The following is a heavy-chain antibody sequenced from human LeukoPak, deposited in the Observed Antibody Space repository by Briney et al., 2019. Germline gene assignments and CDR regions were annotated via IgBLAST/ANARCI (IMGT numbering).Heavy chain of an antibody. CDR1: GGSISSSSYY. CDR3: ARQTGSGLFILP. Sequence: SETLSLTCTVSGGSISSSSYYWGWIRQPPGKGLEWIGSIYYSGSTCYNPSLKSRVTISVDTSKNQFSLKLSSVTAADTAVYYCARQTGSGLFILPGGQGTLVTVSS. CDR2: IYYSGST. D-gene: IGHD3/OR15-3a*01. V-gene: IGHV4-39*01. J-gene: IGHJ4*02.